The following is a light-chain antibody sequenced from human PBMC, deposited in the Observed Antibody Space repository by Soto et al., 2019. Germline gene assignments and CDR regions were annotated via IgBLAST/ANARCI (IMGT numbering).Light chain of an antibody. Sequence: QSVLTQTPSASGTPGQRVTISCSGSSSNIGSNTVNWYQQLPSTAPKLLIYYNNQRPSGVPDRFSGSKSGTSASLAISGVQPEDEADYYCATWDDTLNVWMFGGGTKLTVL. CDR3: ATWDDTLNVWM. CDR2: YNN. V-gene: IGLV1-44*01. J-gene: IGLJ3*02. CDR1: SSNIGSNT.